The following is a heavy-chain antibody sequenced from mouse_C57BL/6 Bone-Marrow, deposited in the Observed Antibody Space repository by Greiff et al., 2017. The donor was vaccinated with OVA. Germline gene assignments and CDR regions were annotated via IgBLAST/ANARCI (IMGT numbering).Heavy chain of an antibody. J-gene: IGHJ2*01. Sequence: QVQLKESGAELVKPGASVKLSCKASGYTFTEYTIHWVKQRSGQGLEWIGWFYPGSGSIKYNEKFKDKATLTADKSSSTVYMELSRLTSEDSAVYFSARHEDLGYYGSSPYFDYWGQGTTLTVSS. CDR3: ARHEDLGYYGSSPYFDY. V-gene: IGHV1-62-2*01. CDR2: FYPGSGSI. D-gene: IGHD1-1*01. CDR1: GYTFTEYT.